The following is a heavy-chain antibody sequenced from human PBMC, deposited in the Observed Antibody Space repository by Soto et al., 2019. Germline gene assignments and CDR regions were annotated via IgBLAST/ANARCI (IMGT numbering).Heavy chain of an antibody. CDR1: GFTFSNAW. CDR2: IKSKTDGGTT. CDR3: TTNNVDPANDY. Sequence: EVQLVESGGGLVKPGGSLRLSCAASGFTFSNAWMSWVRQAPGKGLEWVGRIKSKTDGGTTDYAAPVKGRFTISRDDSKNTLNLKINSLKPEDTAGYYCTTNNVDPANDYGGQGTLVTVPP. J-gene: IGHJ4*02. V-gene: IGHV3-15*01. D-gene: IGHD5-18*01.